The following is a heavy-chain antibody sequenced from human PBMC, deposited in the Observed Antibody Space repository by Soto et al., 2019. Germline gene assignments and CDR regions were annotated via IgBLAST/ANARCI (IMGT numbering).Heavy chain of an antibody. J-gene: IGHJ4*02. CDR1: GYTFTSYY. CDR3: ARDRPGTYDSSGYYSGESIDY. Sequence: ASVKVSCKASGYTFTSYYMHWVRQAPGQGLEWMGIINPSGGSTSYAQKFQGRVTMTRDTSTSTVYMELSSLRSEDTAVYYCARDRPGTYDSSGYYSGESIDYWGQGTLVTAPQ. D-gene: IGHD3-22*01. CDR2: INPSGGST. V-gene: IGHV1-46*01.